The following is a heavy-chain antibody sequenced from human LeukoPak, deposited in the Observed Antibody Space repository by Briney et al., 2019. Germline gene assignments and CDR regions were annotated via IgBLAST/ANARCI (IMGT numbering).Heavy chain of an antibody. CDR3: ARDGWYYFDY. D-gene: IGHD6-19*01. J-gene: IGHJ4*02. CDR1: GFIFSTYS. CDR2: ISTTGAI. Sequence: PGGSLRLSCTASGFIFSTYSMRWVRQAPGKGLEWVSYISTTGAILYADSVKGRFTISRDNAKNSLYLQMNSLRDEDTAVYYCARDGWYYFDYWGQGTLVTVSS. V-gene: IGHV3-48*02.